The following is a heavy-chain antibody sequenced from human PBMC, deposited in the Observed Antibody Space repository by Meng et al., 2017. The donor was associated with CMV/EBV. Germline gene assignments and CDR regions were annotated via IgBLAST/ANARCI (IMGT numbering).Heavy chain of an antibody. V-gene: IGHV4-30-4*08. CDR3: ARTGYSSSSYGMDV. D-gene: IGHD6-19*01. J-gene: IGHJ6*02. Sequence: GGSISSGDYYWSWIRQPPGKGLEWIGYIYYSGSTYYNPSLKSRVTISVDTSKNQFSLKLSSVTAADTAVYYCARTGYSSSSYGMDVWGQGTTVTVSS. CDR2: IYYSGST. CDR1: GGSISSGDYY.